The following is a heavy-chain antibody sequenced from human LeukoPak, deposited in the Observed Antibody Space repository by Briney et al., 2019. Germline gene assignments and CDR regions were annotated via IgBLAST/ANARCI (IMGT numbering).Heavy chain of an antibody. Sequence: GRSLRLSCAASGFTFSSYGMHWVRQAPGKGLEWVAVIWYDGSNKYYADSVKGRFTISRDNSKNTLYLQMNSLRAEDTAVYYCARDLTSLYYYDSSDPYYYDMDVWGQGTTVTVSS. D-gene: IGHD3-22*01. CDR2: IWYDGSNK. V-gene: IGHV3-33*01. J-gene: IGHJ6*02. CDR3: ARDLTSLYYYDSSDPYYYDMDV. CDR1: GFTFSSYG.